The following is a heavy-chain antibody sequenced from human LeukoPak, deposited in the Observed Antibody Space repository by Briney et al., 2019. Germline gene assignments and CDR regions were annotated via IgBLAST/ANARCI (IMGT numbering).Heavy chain of an antibody. CDR3: ARSPRATRSFDY. J-gene: IGHJ4*02. CDR2: ISSSSSYI. CDR1: GLSFDTYS. V-gene: IGHV3-21*01. Sequence: GRCLRLSCAASGLSFDTYSMNWGREAPGKGLEWVSCISSSSSYIYYADSVKGRVPISRDNAKTSLYLQMHSLSADDTAVYYCARSPRATRSFDYWPQGALVTVSS.